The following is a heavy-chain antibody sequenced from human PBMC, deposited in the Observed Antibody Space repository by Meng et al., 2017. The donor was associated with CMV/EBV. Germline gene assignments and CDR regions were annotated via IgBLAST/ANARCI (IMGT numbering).Heavy chain of an antibody. V-gene: IGHV4-34*01. D-gene: IGHD1-26*01. J-gene: IGHJ6*02. CDR2: INHSGST. Sequence: GSLRLSCAVYGGSFSGYYWGWIRQPPGKGLEWIGEINHSGSTNYNPSLKSRVTISVDTSKNQFSLKLSSVTAADTAVYYCARDTLGRGMDVWGQGTTVTVSS. CDR3: ARDTLGRGMDV. CDR1: GGSFSGYY.